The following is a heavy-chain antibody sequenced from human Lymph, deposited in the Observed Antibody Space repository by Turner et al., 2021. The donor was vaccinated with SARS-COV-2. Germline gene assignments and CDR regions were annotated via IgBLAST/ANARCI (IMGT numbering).Heavy chain of an antibody. Sequence: QVQLVESGGGVVQPGRSLRLSCAASGFTFSSYAMHWVSQAPGKGLEWVAIISYDGSNKYYADSVKGRFTISRDNSKNTLYLQMNSLRAEDAAVYYCARAYSGSYYYGMDVWGQGTTVTVS. CDR2: ISYDGSNK. J-gene: IGHJ6*02. CDR3: ARAYSGSYYYGMDV. CDR1: GFTFSSYA. D-gene: IGHD1-26*01. V-gene: IGHV3-30-3*01.